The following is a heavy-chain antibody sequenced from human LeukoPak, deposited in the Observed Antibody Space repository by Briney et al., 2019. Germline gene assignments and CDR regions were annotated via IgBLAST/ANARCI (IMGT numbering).Heavy chain of an antibody. CDR1: GFTFSSYW. J-gene: IGHJ3*02. Sequence: GRSLRLSCAASGFTFSSYWMHWVRQAPGKGLVWVSRINSDGSSASHADSVKGRFTISRDNAKNTLYLQMNSLRAEDTAVYYCARSRDGYNYDAFDIWGQGTMVTVSS. CDR2: INSDGSSA. CDR3: ARSRDGYNYDAFDI. D-gene: IGHD5-24*01. V-gene: IGHV3-74*01.